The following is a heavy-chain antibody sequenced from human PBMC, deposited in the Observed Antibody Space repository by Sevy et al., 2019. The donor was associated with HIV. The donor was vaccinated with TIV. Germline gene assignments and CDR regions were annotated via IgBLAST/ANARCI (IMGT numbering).Heavy chain of an antibody. D-gene: IGHD2-8*01. CDR3: VRGVLTAYAILAEGGVFDY. CDR1: GYTFTSYY. Sequence: ASVKVYCKASGYTFTSYYMNWVRQAPGQGLEWMGIINPSGGSTSFAQKFQGRVTLTRDTSTSTVYMELSSLRSEDTAVYYCVRGVLTAYAILAEGGVFDYRGQGTLVTVSS. V-gene: IGHV1-46*01. J-gene: IGHJ4*02. CDR2: INPSGGST.